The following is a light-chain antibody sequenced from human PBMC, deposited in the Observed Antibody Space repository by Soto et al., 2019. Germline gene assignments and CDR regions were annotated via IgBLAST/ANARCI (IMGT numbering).Light chain of an antibody. V-gene: IGLV4-69*01. CDR1: SGHSSYA. J-gene: IGLJ2*01. CDR3: QTGGTGILHVV. Sequence: QPVLTQSPSASASLGASVKLTCTLSSGHSSYAIAWHQQQPEKGPRYLMKLNSDGSHSKGDGIPDRFSGSSSGAERYLTISSLQSEDEADYYCQTGGTGILHVVFGGGTKLTVL. CDR2: LNSDGSH.